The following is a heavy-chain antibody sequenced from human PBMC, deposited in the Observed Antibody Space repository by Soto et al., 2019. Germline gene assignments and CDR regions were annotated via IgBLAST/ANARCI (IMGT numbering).Heavy chain of an antibody. V-gene: IGHV2-5*02. J-gene: IGHJ4*02. D-gene: IGHD1-26*01. CDR2: IFWDKND. CDR3: TQIYGSGSWGWYFHS. Sequence: QITLKESGPSLVRPTETLTLTCTFSGFSLITGVGVGWVRQPPGKALEWLAVIFWDKNDYYRPSLQTRVTISXASSXDXLVLTLTNMDPEDTATYFCTQIYGSGSWGWYFHSWGQGTLVTVSS. CDR1: GFSLITGVG.